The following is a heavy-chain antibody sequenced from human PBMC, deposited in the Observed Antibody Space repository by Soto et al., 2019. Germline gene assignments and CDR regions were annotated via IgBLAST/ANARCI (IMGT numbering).Heavy chain of an antibody. Sequence: GGSLRLSCAASGFTFSSYDMHWVRQATGKGLEWVSAIGTAGDTYYPGSVKGRFTISRENAKNSLYLQMNSLRAEDTAVYYCARDIGSSSWYGYYYYGMDVWGQGTTVTVSS. CDR1: GFTFSSYD. D-gene: IGHD6-13*01. CDR2: IGTAGDT. CDR3: ARDIGSSSWYGYYYYGMDV. V-gene: IGHV3-13*01. J-gene: IGHJ6*02.